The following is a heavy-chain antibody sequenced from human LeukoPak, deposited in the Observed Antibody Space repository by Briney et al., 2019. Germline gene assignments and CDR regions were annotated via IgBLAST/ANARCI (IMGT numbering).Heavy chain of an antibody. Sequence: SETLSLTCTVSGGSISSSSYYWGWIRQPPGKGLEWIGSIYYSGSTYYNPSLKSRVTISVDTSKNQFSLKLSSVTAADTAVYYCASLAYCGGDCYWHRKKYFQHWGQGTLVTVSS. J-gene: IGHJ1*01. CDR2: IYYSGST. CDR3: ASLAYCGGDCYWHRKKYFQH. CDR1: GGSISSSSYY. V-gene: IGHV4-39*07. D-gene: IGHD2-21*02.